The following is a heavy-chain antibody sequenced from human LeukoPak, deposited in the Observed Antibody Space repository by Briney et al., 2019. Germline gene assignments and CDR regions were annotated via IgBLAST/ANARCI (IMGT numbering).Heavy chain of an antibody. V-gene: IGHV5-51*01. CDR2: IYAGDSDT. CDR1: GYSFTNYW. Sequence: GESLKISCKGSGYSFTNYWIGWVRQMPGKGLEWMGIIYAGDSDTRYSLSFRGQVTISADKSITTAYLQWNSLEASDTAMYYCARQSANAFDIWGQGTMVTVSS. CDR3: ARQSANAFDI. D-gene: IGHD6-13*01. J-gene: IGHJ3*02.